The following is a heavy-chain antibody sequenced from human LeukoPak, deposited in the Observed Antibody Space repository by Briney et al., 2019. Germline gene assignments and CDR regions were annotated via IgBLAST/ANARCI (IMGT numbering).Heavy chain of an antibody. Sequence: SGGSLRLSCEASGLTFSIYGMHWVRQAPGKGLEWVALISYDGSNKYYADSVKGRFTISRDNSKNTVYLQMNSLRAEDTAVYYCAKGKMATGYFDYWGQGTLVTVSS. D-gene: IGHD5-24*01. CDR3: AKGKMATGYFDY. CDR1: GLTFSIYG. V-gene: IGHV3-30*18. J-gene: IGHJ4*02. CDR2: ISYDGSNK.